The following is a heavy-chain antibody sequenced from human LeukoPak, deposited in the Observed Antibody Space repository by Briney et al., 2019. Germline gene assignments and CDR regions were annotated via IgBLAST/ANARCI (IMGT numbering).Heavy chain of an antibody. CDR2: IKQDGSEK. J-gene: IGHJ4*02. CDR1: GFTFSSYW. D-gene: IGHD1-26*01. CDR3: ARVGQHSGGYYRHYFDY. Sequence: GSLRLSCAASGFTFSSYWMSWVRQAPGKGLEWVANIKQDGSEKYYVDSVKGRFTISRDNAKNSLYLQMNSLRAEDTAVYYCARVGQHSGGYYRHYFDYWGQGTLVTVSS. V-gene: IGHV3-7*01.